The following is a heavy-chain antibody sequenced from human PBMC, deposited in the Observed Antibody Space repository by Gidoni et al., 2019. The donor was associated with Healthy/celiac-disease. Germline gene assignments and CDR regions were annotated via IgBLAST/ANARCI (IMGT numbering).Heavy chain of an antibody. Sequence: EVQLVESGGGLIQPGGSLRLSCAASGFTVRSNSMSWVRQAPGKGLEWGSVIYSGGRTYYADSVKGRFTISRDNSKNTLYLQMNSLRAEDTAVYYCAGGRDHSSSFDYWGQGTLVTVSS. CDR3: AGGRDHSSSFDY. CDR2: IYSGGRT. J-gene: IGHJ4*02. CDR1: GFTVRSNS. V-gene: IGHV3-53*01. D-gene: IGHD6-13*01.